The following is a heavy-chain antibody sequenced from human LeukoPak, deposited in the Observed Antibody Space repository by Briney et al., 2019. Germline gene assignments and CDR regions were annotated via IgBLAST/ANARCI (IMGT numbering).Heavy chain of an antibody. J-gene: IGHJ4*02. Sequence: QPGGSLRLSCAASGFTVSSNYMSWVRQAPGKGLEWVSAISGSGGSTYYADSVKGRFTISRDNSKNTLYLQMNSLRAEDTAVYYCAKDGSRSMVRGVIPGGVDYWGQGTLVTVSS. CDR1: GFTVSSNY. V-gene: IGHV3-23*01. CDR3: AKDGSRSMVRGVIPGGVDY. D-gene: IGHD3-10*01. CDR2: ISGSGGST.